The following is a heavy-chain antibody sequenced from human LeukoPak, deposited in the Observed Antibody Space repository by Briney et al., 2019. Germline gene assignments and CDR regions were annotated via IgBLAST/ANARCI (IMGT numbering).Heavy chain of an antibody. Sequence: PSASLSLTCIVSGCSISSRSYYWGWLRQPPGKGLARIASIHYSGSTYYNPSLKSRVTTSVDTSKNHFSLKFSSVTAPDTGVYFCASQGVFSYVYPSIGEIDNWGQGTLVTVSS. CDR2: IHYSGST. V-gene: IGHV4-39*02. D-gene: IGHD3-16*01. CDR1: GCSISSRSYY. CDR3: ASQGVFSYVYPSIGEIDN. J-gene: IGHJ4*02.